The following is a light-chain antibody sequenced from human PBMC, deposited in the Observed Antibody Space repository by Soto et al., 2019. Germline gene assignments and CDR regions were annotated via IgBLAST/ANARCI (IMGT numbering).Light chain of an antibody. J-gene: IGLJ1*01. CDR2: DIN. CDR3: VSYTTSASYV. Sequence: QSALTQPASVSGSPGQSITISCTGTSSDVGNYIFVSWYRQHPGKAPKLMIYDINNRPTGVSNRFSGSKSGNTASLTLSGLQAEDEADYYCVSYTTSASYVFGTGTKVTVL. CDR1: SSDVGNYIF. V-gene: IGLV2-14*01.